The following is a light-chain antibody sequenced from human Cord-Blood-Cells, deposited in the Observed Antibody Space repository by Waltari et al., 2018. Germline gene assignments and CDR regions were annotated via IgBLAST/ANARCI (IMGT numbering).Light chain of an antibody. CDR3: AAWDDSLSGWV. CDR1: SSHIGSNY. V-gene: IGLV1-47*01. J-gene: IGLJ3*02. CDR2: RNN. Sequence: QSVLTQPPSASGTPGQRVTISCSGSSSHIGSNYVYWYQQLPGTAPKLLFYRNNQRPSGVPDRFSGSKSGTSASLAISGLRSEDEADYYCAAWDDSLSGWVFGGGTKLTVL.